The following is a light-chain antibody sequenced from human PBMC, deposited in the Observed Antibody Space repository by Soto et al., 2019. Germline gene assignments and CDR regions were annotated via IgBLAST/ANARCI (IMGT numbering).Light chain of an antibody. CDR2: DAS. V-gene: IGKV3-20*01. J-gene: IGKJ1*01. CDR3: QQFGSLGT. CDR1: QTVSSSF. Sequence: EVVLTQSPGTLSLSPGERATLSCRTSQTVSSSFLAWYQQKPGQAPRLLMFDASNRATDIPDRFSGSGSGTYFTLTIGRLEPEDFAVYYCQQFGSLGTFGQGTKVEIK.